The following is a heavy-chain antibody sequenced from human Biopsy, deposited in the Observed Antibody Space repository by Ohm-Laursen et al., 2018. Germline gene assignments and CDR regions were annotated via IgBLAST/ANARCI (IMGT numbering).Heavy chain of an antibody. Sequence: ASVKVSCKVSGYTFTNYGISWVRQAPGQGLEWMGWISPYNSDTDYAQKLQGRVTMTTDTSTSTVYMDLRSLRSDDTAVYYCARDRWPHVTLLGLVVFDFWGQGTLVSVSS. V-gene: IGHV1-18*01. CDR2: ISPYNSDT. CDR3: ARDRWPHVTLLGLVVFDF. J-gene: IGHJ4*02. CDR1: GYTFTNYG. D-gene: IGHD3-3*01.